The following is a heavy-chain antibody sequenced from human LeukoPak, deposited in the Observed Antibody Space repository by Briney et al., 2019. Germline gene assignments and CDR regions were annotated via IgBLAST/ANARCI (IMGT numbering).Heavy chain of an antibody. CDR2: INHSGST. CDR3: ARRRYCSSTSCYPFDY. J-gene: IGHJ4*02. V-gene: IGHV4-34*01. Sequence: SETLSLTCAVYGGSFSGYYWSWIRQPPGKGLEWIGEINHSGSTSYNPSLKSRVTISVDTSKNPFSLKLSSVTAADTAVYYCARRRYCSSTSCYPFDYWGQGTLVTVSS. D-gene: IGHD2-2*01. CDR1: GGSFSGYY.